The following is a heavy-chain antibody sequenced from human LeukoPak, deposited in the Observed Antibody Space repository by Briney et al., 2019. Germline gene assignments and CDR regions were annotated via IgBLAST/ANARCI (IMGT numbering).Heavy chain of an antibody. V-gene: IGHV4-59*01. CDR2: IYYSGST. J-gene: IGHJ5*02. CDR3: ARAVGNNWFDP. CDR1: GGSISSYY. Sequence: SETLSLTCTVSGGSISSYYWSWIRQPPGKGLEWIGYIYYSGSTNYNLSLKSRVTISVDTSKNQFSLKLSSVTAADTAVYYCARAVGNNWFDPWGQGTLVTVSS. D-gene: IGHD1-26*01.